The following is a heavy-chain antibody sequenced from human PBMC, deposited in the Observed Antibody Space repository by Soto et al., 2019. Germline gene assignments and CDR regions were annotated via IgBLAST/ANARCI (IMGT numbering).Heavy chain of an antibody. CDR2: IYYSGTT. V-gene: IGHV4-31*01. J-gene: IGHJ5*02. D-gene: IGHD6-13*01. Sequence: QVQLQESGPGLVKPSQTLSLTCTVSGGSISSGYYYWSWIRQHPGKGLEWIGYIYYSGTTYYKPSLKSQVTISADTPKNPFSLKLTSVTAADTAVYYCARAEGYSSTWGLLDPWGQGTLVTVPS. CDR1: GGSISSGYYY. CDR3: ARAEGYSSTWGLLDP.